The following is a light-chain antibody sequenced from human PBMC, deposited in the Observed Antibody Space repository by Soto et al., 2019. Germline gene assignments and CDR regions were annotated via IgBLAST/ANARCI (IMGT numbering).Light chain of an antibody. CDR1: QSVGSN. J-gene: IGKJ1*01. Sequence: EIVLTQSPCTLSLSPGERAPLSCRLSQSVGSNLAWYQLQPGQAPRLLLYGESTRAAGIAARFSGSGSGTEFTLTISSLQSEDFAVYYCQQYNNWPPVTFGQGTKVDIK. CDR2: GES. CDR3: QQYNNWPPVT. V-gene: IGKV3-15*01.